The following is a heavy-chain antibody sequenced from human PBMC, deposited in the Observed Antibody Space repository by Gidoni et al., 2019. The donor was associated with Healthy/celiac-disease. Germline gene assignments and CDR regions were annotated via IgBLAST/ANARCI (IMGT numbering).Heavy chain of an antibody. CDR1: GFTFSSYS. Sequence: EVQLVESGGGLVKPGGSLRLSCAASGFTFSSYSMNWVRQAPGKGLGWVAAISSSRSYIYYADSVRGRFTISRDNAKNSLYLQMNSLRAEDTAVYYCAREGPGGKQLERPFDYWGQGTLVTVSS. J-gene: IGHJ4*02. CDR3: AREGPGGKQLERPFDY. D-gene: IGHD1-1*01. V-gene: IGHV3-21*01. CDR2: ISSSRSYI.